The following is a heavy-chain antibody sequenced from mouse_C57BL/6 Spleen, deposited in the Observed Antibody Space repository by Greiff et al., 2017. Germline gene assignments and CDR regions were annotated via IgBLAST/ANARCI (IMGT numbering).Heavy chain of an antibody. CDR1: GYSFTDYY. Sequence: EVQLQQSGPELVKPGASVKISCKASGYSFTDYYMNWVKQSNGKSLEWIGVINPNSGTASYNQKFKGKATLTVDQASSTAYMQLNSLTSEDAAVYYCAREGTVVLFAYWGQGTLVTVSA. CDR3: AREGTVVLFAY. CDR2: INPNSGTA. J-gene: IGHJ3*01. V-gene: IGHV1-39*01. D-gene: IGHD1-1*01.